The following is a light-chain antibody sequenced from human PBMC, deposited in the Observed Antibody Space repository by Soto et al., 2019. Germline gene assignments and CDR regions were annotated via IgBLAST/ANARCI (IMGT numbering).Light chain of an antibody. CDR3: SSYAGSNNFRV. J-gene: IGLJ2*01. CDR2: EVS. V-gene: IGLV2-8*01. CDR1: SSDVGGYNY. Sequence: QSALTQPASVSGSPGQSITISCTGTSSDVGGYNYVSWYQQHPGKAPKLMIYEVSKRPSGVPDRFSGSKSGNTASLTVSGLQAEDEADYYCSSYAGSNNFRVFGGGTKVTVL.